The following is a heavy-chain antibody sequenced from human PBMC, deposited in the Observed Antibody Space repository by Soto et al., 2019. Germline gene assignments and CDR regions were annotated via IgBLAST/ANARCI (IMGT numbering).Heavy chain of an antibody. CDR3: ALWGFSDGNNSRYNYYVMDV. V-gene: IGHV1-69*01. CDR1: GGTFNSYA. D-gene: IGHD3-10*01. J-gene: IGHJ6*02. CDR2: IIPIFGTA. Sequence: QVQLVQSGAEVKKPGSSVKVSCKASGGTFNSYAISWVRQAPGQGLEWMGGIIPIFGTAKYAQKFKGRVAINADESTSAAYMELRSLRSEDTAVYYCALWGFSDGNNSRYNYYVMDVWGQGTTVTVSS.